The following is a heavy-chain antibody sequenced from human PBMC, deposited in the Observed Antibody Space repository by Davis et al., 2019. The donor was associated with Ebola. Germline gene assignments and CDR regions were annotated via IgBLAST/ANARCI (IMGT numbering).Heavy chain of an antibody. Sequence: ASVKVSCKASGYTFTSYDVNWVRQATGQGLEWMGWMNPNSGNTGYAQKFQGRVTITRNTSINPAYMELSSLRSEDTAVYYCARGRDNWNYADMDVWGKGTTVTVSS. J-gene: IGHJ6*03. CDR3: ARGRDNWNYADMDV. CDR2: MNPNSGNT. D-gene: IGHD1-7*01. CDR1: GYTFTSYD. V-gene: IGHV1-8*01.